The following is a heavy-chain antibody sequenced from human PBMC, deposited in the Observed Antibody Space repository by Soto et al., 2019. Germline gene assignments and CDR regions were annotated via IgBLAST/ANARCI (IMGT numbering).Heavy chain of an antibody. CDR2: ISYSGST. D-gene: IGHD3-22*01. CDR3: ARRDRSGYSYWLDT. V-gene: IGHV4-31*03. J-gene: IGHJ5*02. CDR1: GGSISDGYY. Sequence: QVQLQESGPGLVKPSQTLSLTCTVSGGSISDGYYWSWIRQHPGKGLEWIGSISYSGSTSYNPSLKSRLTISVDRSKSQFSPNLSSVTAADTAVYYCARRDRSGYSYWLDTWGQGTLITVSS.